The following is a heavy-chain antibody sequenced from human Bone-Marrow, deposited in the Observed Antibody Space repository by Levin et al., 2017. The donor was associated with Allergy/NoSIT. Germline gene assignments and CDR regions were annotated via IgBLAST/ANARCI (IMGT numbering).Heavy chain of an antibody. CDR3: ARLGSESNGYVNGMDV. Sequence: GGSLRLSCKGSGYSYTNYWIAWVRRMPGKGLEWMGIIHPGDSDTRYSPAFQGQVTFSVDKSITTAYLQWSSLKASDTGMYYCARLGSESNGYVNGMDVWGQGTTVTVSS. CDR1: GYSYTNYW. J-gene: IGHJ6*02. V-gene: IGHV5-51*01. CDR2: IHPGDSDT. D-gene: IGHD3-22*01.